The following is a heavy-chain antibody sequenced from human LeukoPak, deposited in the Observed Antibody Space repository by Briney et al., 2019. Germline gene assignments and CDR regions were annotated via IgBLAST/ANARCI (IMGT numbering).Heavy chain of an antibody. CDR3: AKDTYSGSYSSFDY. CDR1: GFTFSSYW. D-gene: IGHD1-26*01. V-gene: IGHV3-74*01. J-gene: IGHJ4*02. CDR2: INSDGSST. Sequence: PGGSLRLSCAASGFTFSSYWMHWVRQAPGKGLVWVSRINSDGSSTNYADSVKGRFTISRDNSKNTLYLQMNSLRAEDTAVYYCAKDTYSGSYSSFDYWGQGTLVTVSS.